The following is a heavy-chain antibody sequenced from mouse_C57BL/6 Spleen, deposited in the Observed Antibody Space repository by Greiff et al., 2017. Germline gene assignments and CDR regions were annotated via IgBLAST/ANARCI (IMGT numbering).Heavy chain of an antibody. J-gene: IGHJ2*01. CDR3: ARGGTGSLDY. V-gene: IGHV1-69*01. CDR2: LDPSVSYT. Sequence: QVQLQQPGAELVMPGASVKLSCKASGYTFTSYWLHWVKQRPGQGLEWIGELDPSVSYTNYTPQFKGKSTLTVDKSSSTAYMQLSSLTSEDSAVYYCARGGTGSLDYWGQGTTLTVSS. CDR1: GYTFTSYW. D-gene: IGHD4-1*01.